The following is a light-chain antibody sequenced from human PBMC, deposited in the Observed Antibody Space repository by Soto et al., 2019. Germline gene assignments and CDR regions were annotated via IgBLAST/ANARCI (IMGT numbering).Light chain of an antibody. CDR1: QSVSSN. CDR2: GAS. J-gene: IGKJ5*01. V-gene: IGKV3-15*01. CDR3: QQYNNWPTIT. Sequence: EIVMTQSPATLSVSPGERATLSCRASQSVSSNLAWYQQKPGQAPSLLIYGASTRANGIPARFSGSGSGTEFTLTISSLQSEDFAAYYCQQYNNWPTITFGQGTRLEIK.